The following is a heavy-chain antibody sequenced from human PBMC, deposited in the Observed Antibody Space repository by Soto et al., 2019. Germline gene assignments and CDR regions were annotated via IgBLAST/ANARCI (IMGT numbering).Heavy chain of an antibody. CDR1: GFTFSSYG. Sequence: PGGSLRLSCAASGFTFSSYGMHWVRQAPGKGLEWVAVIWYDGSNKYYADSVKGRFTTSRDNSKNTLYLQMNSLRAEDTAVYYCARDDGGMDVWGQGTTVTVSS. V-gene: IGHV3-33*01. CDR2: IWYDGSNK. J-gene: IGHJ6*02. CDR3: ARDDGGMDV.